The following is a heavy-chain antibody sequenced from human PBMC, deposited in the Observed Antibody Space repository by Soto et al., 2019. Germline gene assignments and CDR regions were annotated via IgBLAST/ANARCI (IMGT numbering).Heavy chain of an antibody. D-gene: IGHD6-19*01. Sequence: GGSLRLSCAASGFTFSSYGMHWVRQAPGKGLEWVAVISYDGSNKYYADSVKGRFTIPRDNSKNTLYLQMNSLRAEDTAVYYCAKGAVAGTFDYWGQGTLVTVSS. V-gene: IGHV3-30*18. J-gene: IGHJ4*02. CDR3: AKGAVAGTFDY. CDR1: GFTFSSYG. CDR2: ISYDGSNK.